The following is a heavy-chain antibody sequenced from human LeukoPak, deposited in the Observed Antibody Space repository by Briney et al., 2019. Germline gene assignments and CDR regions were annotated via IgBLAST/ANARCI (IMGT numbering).Heavy chain of an antibody. Sequence: PGGSLRLSCAASGFTFSSYWMHWVRQAPGKGLEWVSAISGSGGSTYYADSVKGRFTISRDNSKNTLYLQMNSLRAEDTAVYYCAKSPFFSSGSSYAFDIWGQGTMVTVSS. V-gene: IGHV3-23*01. D-gene: IGHD3-10*01. J-gene: IGHJ3*02. CDR3: AKSPFFSSGSSYAFDI. CDR1: GFTFSSYW. CDR2: ISGSGGST.